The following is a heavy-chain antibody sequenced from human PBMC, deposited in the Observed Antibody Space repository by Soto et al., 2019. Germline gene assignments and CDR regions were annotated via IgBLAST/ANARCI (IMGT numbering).Heavy chain of an antibody. CDR3: ARVYAGDHPFDY. CDR1: GYTFTKYY. CDR2: INPNSGGT. V-gene: IGHV1-2*02. D-gene: IGHD2-2*01. Sequence: QVQLVQSGAEVKKPGASVKVSCKASGYTFTKYYIHWVRQAPGQGLEWMGWINPNSGGTNDAQKFQGRVTMTRDTSISTAYMDLRRLNSDDTAVYYCARVYAGDHPFDYWGPGTLVTVSS. J-gene: IGHJ4*02.